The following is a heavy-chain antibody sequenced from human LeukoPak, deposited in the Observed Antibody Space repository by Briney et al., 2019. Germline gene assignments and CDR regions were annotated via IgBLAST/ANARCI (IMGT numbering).Heavy chain of an antibody. CDR1: GFTFSSYS. V-gene: IGHV3-21*01. J-gene: IGHJ5*02. CDR3: AREGGNWFDP. Sequence: GGSLRLSCAASGFTFSSYSMNWVRQAPGKGLEWVSAITATSRHIYYADSVKGRFTISRDNAKNSLYLQMNSLRAEDTAVYYCAREGGNWFDPWGQGTLVTVSS. CDR2: ITATSRHI. D-gene: IGHD1-26*01.